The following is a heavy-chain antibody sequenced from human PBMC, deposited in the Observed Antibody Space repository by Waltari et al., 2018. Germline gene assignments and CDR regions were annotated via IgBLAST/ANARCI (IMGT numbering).Heavy chain of an antibody. D-gene: IGHD2-15*01. V-gene: IGHV4-4*02. J-gene: IGHJ5*02. CDR1: GDSLSSTDL. CDR3: ARDRGRGLYLDP. CDR2: VHRSGRT. Sequence: QLQLQQSGPGLVKPSESLSLTCAVFGDSLSSTDLWSWVRQSPGKGLAWIWQVHRSGRTNHNPSFASRVIVSVDTSNKQFSPKVPSPTAAETAIYYCARDRGRGLYLDPWGQGTLVTVSP.